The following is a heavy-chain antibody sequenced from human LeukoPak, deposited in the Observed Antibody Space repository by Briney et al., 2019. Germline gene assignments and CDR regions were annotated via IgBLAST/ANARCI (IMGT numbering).Heavy chain of an antibody. D-gene: IGHD3-16*01. Sequence: SVKVSCKASGGTFSSYAISWVRQAPGQVLEWMGGIIPIFGTANYAQKFQGRVTITTDESTSTAYMELSSLRSEDTAVYYCAKGGFVHAFDIWGQGTMVTVSS. CDR1: GGTFSSYA. CDR3: AKGGFVHAFDI. CDR2: IIPIFGTA. J-gene: IGHJ3*02. V-gene: IGHV1-69*05.